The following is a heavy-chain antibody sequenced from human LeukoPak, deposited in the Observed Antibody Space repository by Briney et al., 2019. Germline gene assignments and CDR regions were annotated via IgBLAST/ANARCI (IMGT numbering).Heavy chain of an antibody. CDR1: GFNFADFG. Sequence: PGGSLRLSCAASGFNFADFGMHWVRQTPGKGLEWVSLIHRDGRTAYYADSVKGRFTISRDNSRTSLYLQMNGLRTEDTALYHCAKTRRSGTEYGDFDHWGQGTLVTVSS. J-gene: IGHJ4*02. CDR3: AKTRRSGTEYGDFDH. V-gene: IGHV3-43*02. D-gene: IGHD1-26*01. CDR2: IHRDGRTA.